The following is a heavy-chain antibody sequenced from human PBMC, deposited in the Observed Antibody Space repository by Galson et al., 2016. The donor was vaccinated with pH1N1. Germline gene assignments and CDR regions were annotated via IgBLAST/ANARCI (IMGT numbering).Heavy chain of an antibody. CDR1: GYTFNTYA. V-gene: IGHV7-4-1*02. CDR2: INTDTGNP. CDR3: ARGFYYGSGSFWPWDY. J-gene: IGHJ4*02. D-gene: IGHD3-10*01. Sequence: SVKVSCKASGYTFNTYALNWVRQAPGQGLEWMGWINTDTGNPTYAPGFTGRFVFSLDTSVSTAYLQITSLKAEGTAVYYCARGFYYGSGSFWPWDYWGQGTLVTVSS.